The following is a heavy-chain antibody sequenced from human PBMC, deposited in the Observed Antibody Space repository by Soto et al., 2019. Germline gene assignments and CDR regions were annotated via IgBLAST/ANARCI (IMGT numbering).Heavy chain of an antibody. J-gene: IGHJ3*02. CDR3: ARVVGSSGWYYGSFDI. CDR2: INQSGST. D-gene: IGHD6-19*01. CDR1: GGSFSGSY. V-gene: IGHV4-34*01. Sequence: QVQLQQCGAGLLKPSETLSLTCAVYGGSFSGSYWNWIRQPPGKGLEWIGEINQSGSTNYNPSLKSRVTISVDTSKNQFSLKLSSVTAADSAVYYCARVVGSSGWYYGSFDILGPGTMVTVSS.